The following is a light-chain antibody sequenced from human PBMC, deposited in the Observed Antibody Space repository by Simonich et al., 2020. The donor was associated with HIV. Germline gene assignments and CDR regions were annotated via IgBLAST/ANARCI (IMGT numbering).Light chain of an antibody. J-gene: IGLJ3*02. CDR1: SSDVGSYNL. CDR3: SSYTSSSTWV. CDR2: NVT. V-gene: IGLV2-14*02. Sequence: QSALTQPASVSGSPGQSITISCTGTSSDVGSYNLVSWYQQHPGKAPKLMIFNVTERPSGASIRFSGSKSGNTASLTISGLQAEDEADFYCSSYTSSSTWVFGGGTKVTVL.